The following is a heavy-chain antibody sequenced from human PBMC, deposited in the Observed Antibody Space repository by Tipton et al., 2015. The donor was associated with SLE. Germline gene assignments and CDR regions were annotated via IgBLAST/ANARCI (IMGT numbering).Heavy chain of an antibody. CDR1: GASISSYY. Sequence: TLSLTCTASGASISSYYWSWIRQPPGKRLEWIGHVHSSGSTHYNPSLNSRVTISLDTSNNQFSLRLTSVTAADTAVYYCATSGYDSLSWFGPWGQGTPVTVSS. CDR2: VHSSGST. V-gene: IGHV4-59*13. D-gene: IGHD5-12*01. CDR3: ATSGYDSLSWFGP. J-gene: IGHJ5*02.